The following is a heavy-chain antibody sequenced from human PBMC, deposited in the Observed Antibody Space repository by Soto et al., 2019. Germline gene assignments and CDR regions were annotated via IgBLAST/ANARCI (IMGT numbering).Heavy chain of an antibody. CDR3: ARDPGPGSISLWRGWGDAFDI. Sequence: QVQLQESGPGLVKPSQTLSLTCTVSGGSISSGGYYWSWIRQHPGKGLEWIGYIYYSGSTYYNPSLKSRVTISVDTSKNQFSLLLSAVTAADTAVYYCARDPGPGSISLWRGWGDAFDIWGQGTMVTVSS. V-gene: IGHV4-31*03. J-gene: IGHJ3*02. D-gene: IGHD6-6*01. CDR2: IYYSGST. CDR1: GGSISSGGYY.